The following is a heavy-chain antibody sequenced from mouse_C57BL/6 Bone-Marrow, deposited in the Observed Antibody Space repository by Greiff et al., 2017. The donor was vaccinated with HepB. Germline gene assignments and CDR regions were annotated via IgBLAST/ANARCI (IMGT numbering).Heavy chain of an antibody. V-gene: IGHV5-17*01. CDR3: ARPGGYYFGSSYYYYAMDY. D-gene: IGHD1-1*01. CDR2: ISSGSSTI. J-gene: IGHJ4*01. Sequence: VQLKESGGGLVKPGGSLKLSCAASGFTFSDYGMHWVRQAPEKGLEWVAYISSGSSTIYYADTVKGRFTISRDNAKHTLFLQMTSLRAEETVMYYCARPGGYYFGSSYYYYAMDYWGQGTSVTVSS. CDR1: GFTFSDYG.